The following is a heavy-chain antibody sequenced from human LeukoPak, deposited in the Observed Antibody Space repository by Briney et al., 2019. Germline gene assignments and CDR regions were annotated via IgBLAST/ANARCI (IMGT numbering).Heavy chain of an antibody. CDR1: GGSISSYY. J-gene: IGHJ4*02. CDR3: ARVLYYYDSSGYYPGYFDY. CDR2: IYTSGST. D-gene: IGHD3-22*01. Sequence: SETLSLTCTVSGGSISSYYWSWIRQPAGKGLEWIGRIYTSGSTNYNPSLKSRVTMSVDTSKNQLSLKLSSVTAADTAVYYCARVLYYYDSSGYYPGYFDYWGQGTLVTVSS. V-gene: IGHV4-4*07.